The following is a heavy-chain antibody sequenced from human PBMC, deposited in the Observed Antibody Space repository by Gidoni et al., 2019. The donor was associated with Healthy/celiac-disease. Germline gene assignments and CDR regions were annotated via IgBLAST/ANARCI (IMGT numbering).Heavy chain of an antibody. V-gene: IGHV3-48*02. CDR1: GFTFSRYS. D-gene: IGHD3-22*01. Sequence: EVPLVESAGGLVQPGGSLRLSCAASGFTFSRYSMNWVRQAPGKGLEWVSYISSSSSTIYYADSVKGRFTISRDNAKNSLYLQMNSLRDEDTAVYYCARGEYDSSDLRYYYYGMDVWGQGTTVTVSS. J-gene: IGHJ6*02. CDR3: ARGEYDSSDLRYYYYGMDV. CDR2: ISSSSSTI.